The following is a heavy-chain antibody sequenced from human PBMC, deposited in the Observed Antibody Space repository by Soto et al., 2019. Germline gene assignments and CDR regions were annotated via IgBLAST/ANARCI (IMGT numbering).Heavy chain of an antibody. J-gene: IGHJ6*02. CDR3: AREGWGGYDPLGYYYGMDV. Sequence: QVQLQESGPGLVKPSETLSLTCTVSGGSISSYYWSWIRQPAGKGLEWIGRIYTSGSTNYNPSLKSRVTMSVDTSRNQFSLKLSSVTAADTAVYYCAREGWGGYDPLGYYYGMDVWGQGTTVTVSS. CDR2: IYTSGST. V-gene: IGHV4-4*07. D-gene: IGHD5-12*01. CDR1: GGSISSYY.